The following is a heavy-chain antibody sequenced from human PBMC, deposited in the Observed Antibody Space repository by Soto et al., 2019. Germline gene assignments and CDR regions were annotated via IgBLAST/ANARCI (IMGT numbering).Heavy chain of an antibody. Sequence: ASVKVSCKASGYTFTSYDINWVRQATGQGLEWMGWMNPNSGNTGYAQKFQGRVTMTRNTSISTAYMELSSLRSEDTAVYYCARGSYSSSWYYYYGMDVWGQGTTVPVYS. V-gene: IGHV1-8*01. D-gene: IGHD6-13*01. CDR1: GYTFTSYD. CDR3: ARGSYSSSWYYYYGMDV. CDR2: MNPNSGNT. J-gene: IGHJ6*02.